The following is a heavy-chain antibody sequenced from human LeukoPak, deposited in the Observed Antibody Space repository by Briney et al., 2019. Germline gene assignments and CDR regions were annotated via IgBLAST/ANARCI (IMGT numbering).Heavy chain of an antibody. CDR3: AREGYYYDSSGPIDY. Sequence: SSETLSLTYTVSGGSISSGGYYWSWIRQHPGKGLEWIGYIYYSGSTYYNPSLKSRVTISVDTSKNQFSLKLSSVTAADTAVYYCAREGYYYDSSGPIDYWGQGTLVTVSS. J-gene: IGHJ4*02. V-gene: IGHV4-31*03. CDR1: GGSISSGGYY. D-gene: IGHD3-22*01. CDR2: IYYSGST.